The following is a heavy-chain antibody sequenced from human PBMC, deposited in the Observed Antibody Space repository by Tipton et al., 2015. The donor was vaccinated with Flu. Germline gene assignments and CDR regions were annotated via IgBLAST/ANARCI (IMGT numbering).Heavy chain of an antibody. J-gene: IGHJ6*02. Sequence: TLSLTCTVPGGSISSYYWSWIRQPAGKGLEWIGRIYTSGSTNYNPALKSRVTMSVDTSKNQFSLKLSSVTAADTAVYYCARGVVGSGRYAPRGMDVWGQGTTVTVSS. CDR1: GGSISSYY. D-gene: IGHD3-10*01. CDR2: IYTSGST. CDR3: ARGVVGSGRYAPRGMDV. V-gene: IGHV4-4*07.